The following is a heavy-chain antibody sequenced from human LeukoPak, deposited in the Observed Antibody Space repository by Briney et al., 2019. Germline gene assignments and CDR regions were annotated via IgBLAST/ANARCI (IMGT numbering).Heavy chain of an antibody. J-gene: IGHJ4*02. CDR1: GFTSSSYA. D-gene: IGHD3-10*01. V-gene: IGHV3-23*01. CDR3: ARAQGIMVRGVQDY. CDR2: ISASGDST. Sequence: GGSLRLSCAASGFTSSSYAMNWVRQAPGKGLEWVSTISASGDSTYYADSVKGRFTISRDNSKNSLYLQMNSLRAEDTAVYYCARAQGIMVRGVQDYWGQGALVTVSS.